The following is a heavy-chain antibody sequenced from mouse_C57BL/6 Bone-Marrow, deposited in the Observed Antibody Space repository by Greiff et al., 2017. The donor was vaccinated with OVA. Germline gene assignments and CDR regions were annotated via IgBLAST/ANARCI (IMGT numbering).Heavy chain of an antibody. CDR3: VRRDNGSSYWYIDV. D-gene: IGHD1-1*01. CDR2: IRSKSNNYAT. Sequence: EVHLVESGGGLVQPKGSLKLSCAASGFSFNTYAMNWVRQAPGKGLEWVARIRSKSNNYATYYADSVKVRFTISRDDSESMLYLQMNNLKTEDTAMYYCVRRDNGSSYWYIDVWGTGTTVTVSS. CDR1: GFSFNTYA. J-gene: IGHJ1*03. V-gene: IGHV10-1*01.